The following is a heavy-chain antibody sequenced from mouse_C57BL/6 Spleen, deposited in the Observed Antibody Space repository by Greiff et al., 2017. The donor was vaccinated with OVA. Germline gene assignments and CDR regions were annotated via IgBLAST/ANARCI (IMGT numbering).Heavy chain of an antibody. J-gene: IGHJ2*01. V-gene: IGHV1-22*01. D-gene: IGHD2-4*01. CDR3: AGVYYDDYFDY. CDR1: GYTFTDYN. CDR2: INPNNGGT. Sequence: EVKLVESGPELVKPGASVKMSCKASGYTFTDYNMHWVKQSHGKSLEWIGYINPNNGGTSYNQKFKGKATLTVNKSSSTAYMELRSLTSEDSAVYYCAGVYYDDYFDYWGQGTTLTVSS.